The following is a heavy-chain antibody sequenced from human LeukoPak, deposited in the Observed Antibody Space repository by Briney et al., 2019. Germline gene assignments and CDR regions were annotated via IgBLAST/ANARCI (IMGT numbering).Heavy chain of an antibody. CDR3: ARDDSSSTSCYII. J-gene: IGHJ4*02. D-gene: IGHD2-2*02. V-gene: IGHV3-21*01. CDR2: ISSSSSYK. Sequence: PGGSLRFSCAASGFTFCNFSMNWVRQAPGKGLEGVSSISSSSSYKYYADSVKGRFTISRYKAKNSLYLQMNSLRAKDTAVYYCARDDSSSTSCYIIWGQGTLVTVSS. CDR1: GFTFCNFS.